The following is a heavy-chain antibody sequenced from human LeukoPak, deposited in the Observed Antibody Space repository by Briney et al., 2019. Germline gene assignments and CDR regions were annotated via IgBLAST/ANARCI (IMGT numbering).Heavy chain of an antibody. CDR3: AKDLMVRGVSVN. Sequence: GGSLRLSCAASGFTFSSHSVNWVRQAPGKGLEWVSSISTSSSYIYYADSVKGRFTISRDNAKNSLYLQMNSLRAEDTAVYYCAKDLMVRGVSVNWGQGTLVTVSS. CDR1: GFTFSSHS. D-gene: IGHD3-10*01. V-gene: IGHV3-21*01. J-gene: IGHJ4*02. CDR2: ISTSSSYI.